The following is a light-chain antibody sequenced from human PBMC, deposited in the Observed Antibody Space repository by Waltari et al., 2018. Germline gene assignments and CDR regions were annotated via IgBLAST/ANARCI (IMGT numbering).Light chain of an antibody. Sequence: QSALTQPASVSGSPGRSITISSTGISSDAGGYNYVSWYPQHPGKAPKLMIYAVSYRPSGVSNRFSGSKSGNTASLTISGLQAEDEADYYCSSYTSSSTVVFGGGTKLTVL. CDR2: AVS. V-gene: IGLV2-14*01. CDR3: SSYTSSSTVV. J-gene: IGLJ2*01. CDR1: SSDAGGYNY.